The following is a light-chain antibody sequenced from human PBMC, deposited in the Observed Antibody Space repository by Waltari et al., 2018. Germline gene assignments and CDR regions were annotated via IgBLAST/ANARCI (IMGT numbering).Light chain of an antibody. Sequence: QSVLTQPPSVSGPPGQRVTISCSGSSANIGSNPVTWYHQLPGTAPTVLIYSNNQRPSGVPDRVAGSKSGTSASLAISGLQSEDEADYYCAAWDDSLTSFVCGSGTTVTVL. CDR2: SNN. CDR1: SANIGSNP. CDR3: AAWDDSLTSFV. J-gene: IGLJ1*01. V-gene: IGLV1-44*01.